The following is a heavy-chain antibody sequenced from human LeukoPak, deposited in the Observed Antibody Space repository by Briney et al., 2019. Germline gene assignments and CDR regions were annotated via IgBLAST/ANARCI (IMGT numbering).Heavy chain of an antibody. D-gene: IGHD5-24*01. Sequence: SETLSLTCTVSGGSIRSSYYYWGWIRQPPGKGLEWIGSIYDSGSTYYNPSLKSRVTISVDTSKNQFSLKLSSVTAADTAVYYCARDPGWFDYWGQGTLVTVSS. CDR3: ARDPGWFDY. CDR1: GGSIRSSYYY. V-gene: IGHV4-39*07. J-gene: IGHJ4*02. CDR2: IYDSGST.